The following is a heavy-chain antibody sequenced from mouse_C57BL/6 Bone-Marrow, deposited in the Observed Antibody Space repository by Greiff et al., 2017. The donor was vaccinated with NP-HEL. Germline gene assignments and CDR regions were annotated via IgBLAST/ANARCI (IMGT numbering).Heavy chain of an antibody. J-gene: IGHJ3*01. Sequence: EVQVVESGGGLVKPGGSLKLSCAASGFTFSDYGMHWVRQAPEKGLEWVAYISSGSSTIYYADTVKGRFTISRDNAKNTLFLQMTSLRSEDTAMYYCASPAAYWGQGTLVTVSA. V-gene: IGHV5-17*01. CDR3: ASPAAY. CDR1: GFTFSDYG. CDR2: ISSGSSTI.